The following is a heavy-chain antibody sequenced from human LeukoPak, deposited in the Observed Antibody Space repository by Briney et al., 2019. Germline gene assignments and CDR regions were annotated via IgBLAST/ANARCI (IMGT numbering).Heavy chain of an antibody. CDR1: GFTDSSNY. J-gene: IGHJ4*02. CDR2: IYSGGST. CDR3: ARYRNRGDYDY. V-gene: IGHV3-66*02. D-gene: IGHD1-14*01. Sequence: GGSLRLSCAASGFTDSSNYMSWVRQAPGKGLEWVSVIYSGGSTNYADSVKGRFTISRDNSKNTLYLQMNSLRAEDTAVYYCARYRNRGDYDYWGQGTLVTVSS.